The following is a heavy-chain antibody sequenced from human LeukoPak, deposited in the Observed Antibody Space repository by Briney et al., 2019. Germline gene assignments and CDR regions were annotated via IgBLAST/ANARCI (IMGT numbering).Heavy chain of an antibody. CDR3: TRGAGWLIDY. CDR2: FYNSGRS. CDR1: GGSISSSSYY. Sequence: SETLSLTCTVSGGSISSSSYYWGWIRQPPGKGLEWIGYFYNSGRSTYNPSLKSRVTISADTSKNHFSLKLNSVTTADTAVYYCTRGAGWLIDYWGQGILVTVSS. D-gene: IGHD3-16*01. J-gene: IGHJ4*02. V-gene: IGHV4-61*03.